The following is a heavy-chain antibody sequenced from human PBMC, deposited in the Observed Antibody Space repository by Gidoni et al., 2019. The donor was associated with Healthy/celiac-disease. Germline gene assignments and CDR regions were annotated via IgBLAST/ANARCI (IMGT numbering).Heavy chain of an antibody. J-gene: IGHJ4*02. CDR2: INHSGST. CDR3: ARRGAYYGSGSRGLGFDY. Sequence: QVQLQQWGAGLLKPSETLSLTCAVYGVYLSGYYWSWIRQPPGKGLEWIGEINHSGSTNYNPSLKSRVTISVDTSKNQFSLKLSSVTAADTAVYYCARRGAYYGSGSRGLGFDYWGQGTLVTVSS. D-gene: IGHD3-10*01. CDR1: GVYLSGYY. V-gene: IGHV4-34*01.